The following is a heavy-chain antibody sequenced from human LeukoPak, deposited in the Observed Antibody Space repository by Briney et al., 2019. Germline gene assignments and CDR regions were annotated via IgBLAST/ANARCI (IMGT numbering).Heavy chain of an antibody. CDR1: GFTFSSYG. Sequence: GGTLRLSCAASGFTFSSYGMSWVRQAPGKGLEWVSAISGSGGSTYYADSVKGRFTISRDNSKNTLYLQMNSLRAEDTAVYYCAKGGWFGELVYFDYWGQGTLVTVSS. CDR2: ISGSGGST. V-gene: IGHV3-23*01. J-gene: IGHJ4*02. D-gene: IGHD3-10*01. CDR3: AKGGWFGELVYFDY.